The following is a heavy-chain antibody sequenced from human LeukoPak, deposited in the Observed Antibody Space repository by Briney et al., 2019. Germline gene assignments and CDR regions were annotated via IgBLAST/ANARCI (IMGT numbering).Heavy chain of an antibody. V-gene: IGHV3-74*01. J-gene: IGHJ1*01. D-gene: IGHD2-15*01. CDR1: GFTFSSYW. CDR2: INTDGSST. CDR3: ARGGYCSGGSCYSVVEYFQH. Sequence: GGSLRLSCAASGFTFSSYWMHWVRQAPGKGLVWVSRINTDGSSTSYADSVKGRFTISRDNAKNTLYLQMNSLRAEDTAVYYCARGGYCSGGSCYSVVEYFQHWGQGTLVTVSS.